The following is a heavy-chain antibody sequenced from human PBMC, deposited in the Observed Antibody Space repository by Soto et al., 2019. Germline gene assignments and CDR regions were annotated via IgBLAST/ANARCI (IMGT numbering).Heavy chain of an antibody. CDR1: GFTFSSYG. CDR3: ARGSNYYYYGMDV. V-gene: IGHV3-33*01. CDR2: IWYDGSNK. J-gene: IGHJ6*02. Sequence: GGSLRLSCAASGFTFSSYGMHWVRQAPGKGLEWVAVIWYDGSNKYYADSVKGRFTISRDNSKNTLYLQMNSLRAEDTAVYYCARGSNYYYYGMDVWGQGTTVTVSS.